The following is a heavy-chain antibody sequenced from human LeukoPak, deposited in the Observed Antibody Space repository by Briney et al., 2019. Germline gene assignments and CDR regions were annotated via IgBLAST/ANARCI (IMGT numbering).Heavy chain of an antibody. D-gene: IGHD6-13*01. CDR3: ARGLGIGGDSNFDY. V-gene: IGHV3-11*01. Sequence: GGSLRLSCAASGFTFSDYYMTWIRQAPGKGLEWVSYISGVASDTYYGDSVKGRFTISRDNAKKSVYLQMNSLRAEDTAVYYCARGLGIGGDSNFDYWGQGTLVTVSS. CDR1: GFTFSDYY. J-gene: IGHJ4*02. CDR2: ISGVASDT.